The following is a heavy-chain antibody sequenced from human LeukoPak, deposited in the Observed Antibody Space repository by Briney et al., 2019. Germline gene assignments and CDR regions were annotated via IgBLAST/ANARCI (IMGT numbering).Heavy chain of an antibody. D-gene: IGHD2-15*01. CDR1: GGSFSGYY. V-gene: IGHV4-34*01. CDR2: INHSGST. J-gene: IGHJ2*01. Sequence: SETLSLTCAVYGGSFSGYYWSWIRQPPGKGLEWIGEINHSGSTNYNPSLKSRVTISVDTSKNQFSLKLSSVTAADTAVYYCARRVVVVAATQYYWYFDLWGRGTLVTVSS. CDR3: ARRVVVVAATQYYWYFDL.